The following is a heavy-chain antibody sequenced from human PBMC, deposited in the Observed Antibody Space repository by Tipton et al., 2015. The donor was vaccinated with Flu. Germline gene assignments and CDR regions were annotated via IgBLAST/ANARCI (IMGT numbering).Heavy chain of an antibody. D-gene: IGHD5-12*01. V-gene: IGHV4-61*02. CDR3: ARGPLTLRFDSFDL. J-gene: IGHJ4*02. Sequence: TLSLTCSVSGDSMSGGHYHWSWIRQPAGKGPEWIGRVYFNGTLDYNPFFKSRVTISKDTSKNQFSLNLISVTAADAALYYCARGPLTLRFDSFDLWGQ. CDR2: VYFNGTL. CDR1: GDSMSGGHYH.